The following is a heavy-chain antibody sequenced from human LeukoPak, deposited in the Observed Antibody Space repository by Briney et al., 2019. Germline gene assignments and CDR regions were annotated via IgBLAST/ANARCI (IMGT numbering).Heavy chain of an antibody. CDR3: ARVDCSGGSCYFDY. J-gene: IGHJ4*02. CDR1: GGSISSDYY. CDR2: IYYIGRT. Sequence: SQTLSLTCTVSGGSISSDYYWSWIRQYPGKGLEWIGYIYYIGRTYYHPSLKSRVTISVDTSKSQFSLKLNSVTVADTAVYYCARVDCSGGSCYFDYWGQGTLVTVSS. V-gene: IGHV4-31*03. D-gene: IGHD2-15*01.